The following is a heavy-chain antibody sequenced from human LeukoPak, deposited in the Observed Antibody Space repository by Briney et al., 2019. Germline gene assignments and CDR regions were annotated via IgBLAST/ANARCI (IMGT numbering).Heavy chain of an antibody. D-gene: IGHD6-19*01. CDR3: ARDKRRPGIAVADIDY. V-gene: IGHV1-69*05. CDR1: GGTFSSYA. J-gene: IGHJ4*02. CDR2: IIPIFGTA. Sequence: ASVKVSCKASGGTFSSYAISWVRQAPGQGLEWMGGIIPIFGTANYAQKLQGRVTMTTDTSTSTAYMELRSLRSDDTAVYYCARDKRRPGIAVADIDYWGQGTLVTVSS.